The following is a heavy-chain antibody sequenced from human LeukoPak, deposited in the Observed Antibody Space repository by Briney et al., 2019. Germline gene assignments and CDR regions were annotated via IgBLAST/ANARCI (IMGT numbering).Heavy chain of an antibody. Sequence: SETLSLTCTVSGGSISSYYWSWIRQPPGKGLEWIGYIYTSGSTNYNPSLKSRVTISIDTSKNQFSLNLSSVTAADTAVYYCARERTPYCTNGICYERFDAFDIWGQGTMVTVSS. CDR3: ARERTPYCTNGICYERFDAFDI. CDR1: GGSISSYY. CDR2: IYTSGST. D-gene: IGHD2-8*01. V-gene: IGHV4-4*08. J-gene: IGHJ3*02.